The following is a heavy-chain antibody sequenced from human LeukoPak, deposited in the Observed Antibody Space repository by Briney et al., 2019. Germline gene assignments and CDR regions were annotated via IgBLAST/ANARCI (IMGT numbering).Heavy chain of an antibody. CDR1: GFTFSSYA. CDR2: VSPPGGGT. D-gene: IGHD7-27*01. CDR3: ARDLAWGAFDY. J-gene: IGHJ4*02. Sequence: GGSLRLSCAASGFTFSSYAMNWVRQAPGKGLEWLSGVSPPGGGTYYADSVKGRFTISRDDSKNTLSLQMNSLRVEDTAVYYCARDLAWGAFDYWGQGTLVTVSS. V-gene: IGHV3-23*01.